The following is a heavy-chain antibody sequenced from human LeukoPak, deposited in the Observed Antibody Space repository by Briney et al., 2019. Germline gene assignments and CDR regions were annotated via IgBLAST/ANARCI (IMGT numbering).Heavy chain of an antibody. CDR1: GYTFTGYY. J-gene: IGHJ3*02. V-gene: IGHV1-2*02. CDR3: AREGVGATDISPCDAFDI. D-gene: IGHD1-26*01. Sequence: ASVKVSCKASGYTFTGYYMHWVRQAPGQGLEWMGWINPNSGGTNYAQKFQGRVTMTRDTSISTAYMELSRLRSDDTAVYYCAREGVGATDISPCDAFDIWGQGTMVIVAS. CDR2: INPNSGGT.